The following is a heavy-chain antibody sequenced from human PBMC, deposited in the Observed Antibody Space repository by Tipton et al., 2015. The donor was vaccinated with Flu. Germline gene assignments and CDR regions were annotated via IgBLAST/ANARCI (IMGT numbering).Heavy chain of an antibody. CDR2: ISPNGFKT. D-gene: IGHD3-16*01. J-gene: IGHJ4*02. Sequence: AVSGFSFSGYEMNWVRQAPGKGLEWVSQISPNGFKTYYAGAVKGRFTISRDNDKNSLYLQMNSLRAEDTAVYYCTRGFIRLCDFWGQGTLVIVSP. CDR3: TRGFIRLCDF. CDR1: GFSFSGYE. V-gene: IGHV3-48*03.